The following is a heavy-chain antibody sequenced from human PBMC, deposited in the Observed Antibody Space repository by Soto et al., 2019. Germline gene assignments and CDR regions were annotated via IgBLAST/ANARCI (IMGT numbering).Heavy chain of an antibody. J-gene: IGHJ4*02. V-gene: IGHV3-30*03. D-gene: IGHD2-15*01. CDR3: AGGQYYFDY. CDR2: ISYDGSNK. Sequence: QVQLVESGGGVVQPGRSLRLSCAASGFPFSSYGMHWVRQAPGKGLEWVAHISYDGSNKHYTDSVKGRFTISRDNSKNMXXLQMGSLRAEDTAVYYCAGGQYYFDYCGQGTRVSVSS. CDR1: GFPFSSYG.